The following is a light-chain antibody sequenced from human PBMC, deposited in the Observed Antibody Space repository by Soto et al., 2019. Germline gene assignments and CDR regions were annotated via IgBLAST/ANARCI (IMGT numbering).Light chain of an antibody. V-gene: IGKV4-1*01. J-gene: IGKJ4*01. CDR1: QSVLYSSNNKNY. CDR3: QQYYSTPLT. Sequence: DIVMTQSPDSRAVSLGESATIKCKSSQSVLYSSNNKNYLAWYQQKPGQPPKLLIYWASTRESGVPDRFSGSGSGTDFTLTISSLQAEDVAVYYCQQYYSTPLTFGGGTTVDIK. CDR2: WAS.